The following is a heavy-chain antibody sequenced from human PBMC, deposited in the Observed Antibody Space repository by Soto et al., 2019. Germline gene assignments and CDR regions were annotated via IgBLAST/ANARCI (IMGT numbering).Heavy chain of an antibody. CDR2: ISSDGSEE. CDR1: GFIFSSYG. V-gene: IGHV3-30*18. D-gene: IGHD7-27*01. CDR3: AQRLGNDVFDV. Sequence: QVRLVESGGGEVQPGGSLRLSCTASGFIFSSYGMHWVRQAPGKGPVWVAFISSDGSEEYYTDSVKGRFSISRDASKNKLYLQMNSLRVEDTAVYYCAQRLGNDVFDVWGQGTMVTVSP. J-gene: IGHJ3*01.